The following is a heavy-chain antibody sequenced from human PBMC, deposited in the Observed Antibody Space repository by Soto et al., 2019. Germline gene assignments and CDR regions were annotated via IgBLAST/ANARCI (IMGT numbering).Heavy chain of an antibody. CDR3: AREGEAITIFGVVIIAPFAYFDY. CDR2: INPSGGST. Sequence: ASVKVSCKASGYTFTSYYMHWVRQAPGQGLEWMGIINPSGGSTSYAQKFQGRVTMTRDTSTSTVYMELSSLRSEDTAVYYCAREGEAITIFGVVIIAPFAYFDYWGQGTLVTVSS. D-gene: IGHD3-3*01. V-gene: IGHV1-46*03. J-gene: IGHJ4*02. CDR1: GYTFTSYY.